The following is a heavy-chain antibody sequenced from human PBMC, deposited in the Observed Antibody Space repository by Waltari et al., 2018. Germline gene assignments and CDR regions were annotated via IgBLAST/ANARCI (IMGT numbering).Heavy chain of an antibody. V-gene: IGHV3-30-3*01. CDR3: ARALYIVVVPAASDY. CDR1: GFTFSSYA. CDR2: ISYDGSNK. Sequence: QVQLVESGGGVVQPGRSLRLSCAASGFTFSSYAMHWVRQAPGKGLEWVAVISYDGSNKYYADSVKGRFTISRDNSKNTLYLQMNSLRAEDTAVYYCARALYIVVVPAASDYWGQGTLVTVSS. J-gene: IGHJ4*02. D-gene: IGHD2-2*01.